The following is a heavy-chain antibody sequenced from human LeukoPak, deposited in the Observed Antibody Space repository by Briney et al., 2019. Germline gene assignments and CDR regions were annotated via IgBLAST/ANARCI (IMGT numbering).Heavy chain of an antibody. D-gene: IGHD3-22*01. J-gene: IGHJ4*02. CDR2: ISGAGDAS. V-gene: IGHV3-23*01. CDR1: GFVFNNYG. Sequence: GGSVRLSCVASGFVFNNYGMAWVRQAPGKGLQWVATISGAGDASYYADPVKGRFTISRDNSSDNSKNILYQQTNSLRAEDTAVYYCAKDRSYYYDSSGPTGFDYWGQGTLVTVSS. CDR3: AKDRSYYYDSSGPTGFDY.